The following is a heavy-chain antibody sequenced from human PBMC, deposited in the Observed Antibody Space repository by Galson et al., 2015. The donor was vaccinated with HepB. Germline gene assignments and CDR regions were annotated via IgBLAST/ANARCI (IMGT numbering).Heavy chain of an antibody. J-gene: IGHJ6*03. CDR3: ARDPGLGVFGRYYYYYMDV. Sequence: SVKVSCKASGYTFTSYYMHWVRQAPGQGLEWMGIINPSGGSTSYAQKFQGRVTMTRDTSTSTVYMELSSLRSEDTAVYYCARDPGLGVFGRYYYYYMDVWGKGTTVTVSS. CDR1: GYTFTSYY. D-gene: IGHD3/OR15-3a*01. V-gene: IGHV1-46*01. CDR2: INPSGGST.